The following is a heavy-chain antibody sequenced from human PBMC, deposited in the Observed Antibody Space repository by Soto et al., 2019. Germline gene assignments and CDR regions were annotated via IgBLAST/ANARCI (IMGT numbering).Heavy chain of an antibody. CDR3: ARRGGVGVAGSAAFDM. D-gene: IGHD3-3*01. V-gene: IGHV1-2*02. Sequence: QLHLVQSGAVVKKPGASVTVSCSASGYPVTAYYMHWGRQAPGRGLEWMGGINPATGAAKYTQTFQGRVTMTRDTSTSTVFMELSGLTSEDTAVFYCARRGGVGVAGSAAFDMWGQGTLVTVSS. CDR2: INPATGAA. CDR1: GYPVTAYY. J-gene: IGHJ3*02.